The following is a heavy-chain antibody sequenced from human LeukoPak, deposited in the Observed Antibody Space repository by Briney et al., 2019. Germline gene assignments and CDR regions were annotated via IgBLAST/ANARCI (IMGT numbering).Heavy chain of an antibody. CDR2: IYTSGST. Sequence: PSETLSLTCTVSGGSISSYYWSWIRQPAGKGLEWIGRIYTSGSTNYNPSLKSRVTMSVDTSKNQFSLKLSSVTAADTAVYYCARDLGYCSSTSCSNEGNWFDPWGQGTLVTVSS. J-gene: IGHJ5*02. CDR3: ARDLGYCSSTSCSNEGNWFDP. CDR1: GGSISSYY. V-gene: IGHV4-4*07. D-gene: IGHD2-2*01.